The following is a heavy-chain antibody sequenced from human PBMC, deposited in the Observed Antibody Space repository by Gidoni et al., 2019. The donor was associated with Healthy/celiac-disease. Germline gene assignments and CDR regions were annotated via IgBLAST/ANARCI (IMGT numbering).Heavy chain of an antibody. CDR2: ISGSGGST. CDR3: ASSPTIFGVVITLYFDY. D-gene: IGHD3-3*01. J-gene: IGHJ4*02. V-gene: IGHV3-23*01. Sequence: EVQLLESGGGLVQPGGSLRLSCAASGFTFSSYAMSWVRQAPGKGLEWVSAISGSGGSTYYADSVKGRFTISRDNSKNTLYLQMNSLRAEDTAVYYCASSPTIFGVVITLYFDYWGQGTLVTVSS. CDR1: GFTFSSYA.